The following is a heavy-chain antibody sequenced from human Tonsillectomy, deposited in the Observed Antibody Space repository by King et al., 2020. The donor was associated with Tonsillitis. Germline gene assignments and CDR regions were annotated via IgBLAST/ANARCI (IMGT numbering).Heavy chain of an antibody. CDR1: GFTFSSYG. J-gene: IGHJ3*02. V-gene: IGHV3-30*18. CDR2: ISNDGSNK. D-gene: IGHD1-26*01. Sequence: VQLVESGGGVVQPGRSLRLSYAASGFTFSSYGMHWVRQAPGKGLEWVAVISNDGSNKYYADSVKGRFSISRDNSKNTLYLQMNSLRAEDTAVYYCAKDRVGAPYDAFDMWGQGTMVTVSS. CDR3: AKDRVGAPYDAFDM.